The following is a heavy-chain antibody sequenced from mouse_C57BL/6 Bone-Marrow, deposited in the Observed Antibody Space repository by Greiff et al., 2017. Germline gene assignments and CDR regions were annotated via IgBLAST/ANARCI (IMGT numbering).Heavy chain of an antibody. V-gene: IGHV1-39*01. CDR3: ARGGIYYGNYGFAWFAY. CDR2: INPNYGTT. J-gene: IGHJ3*01. D-gene: IGHD2-1*01. Sequence: VQLQQSGPELVKPGASVKISCKASGYSFTDYNMNWVKQSNGKSLEWIGVINPNYGTTSYNQKFKGKDTLTVDQSSSTAYMQLNSLTSEDSAVYYCARGGIYYGNYGFAWFAYWGQGTLVTVAA. CDR1: GYSFTDYN.